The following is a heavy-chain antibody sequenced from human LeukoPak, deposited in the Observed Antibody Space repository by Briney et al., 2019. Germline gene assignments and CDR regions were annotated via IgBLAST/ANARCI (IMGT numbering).Heavy chain of an antibody. CDR3: AQGHSHTAMYF. Sequence: GGSLRLSCAASGFIFSSYGMHWVRQAPGKGLEWVTFIRFDGSNTYYSDSVKGRFTISRDNSKNTLYLQMNSLSVEDTAVYYCAQGHSHTAMYFWGQGTLVTVSS. V-gene: IGHV3-30*02. J-gene: IGHJ4*02. CDR2: IRFDGSNT. CDR1: GFIFSSYG. D-gene: IGHD5-18*01.